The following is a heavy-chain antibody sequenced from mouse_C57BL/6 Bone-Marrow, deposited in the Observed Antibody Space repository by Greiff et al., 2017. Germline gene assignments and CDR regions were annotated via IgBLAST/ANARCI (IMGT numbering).Heavy chain of an antibody. J-gene: IGHJ4*01. Sequence: EVQLQQSGPGLVKPSQSLSLTCSFTGYSITSGYYWNWIRQFPGNKLEWMGYISYDGSNNYNPSLKNRISITRDTSKNQFFLKLNSVTTEDTATYYCARQDISSAMDYWGQGTSVTVSS. CDR1: GYSITSGYY. CDR2: ISYDGSN. CDR3: ARQDISSAMDY. V-gene: IGHV3-6*01.